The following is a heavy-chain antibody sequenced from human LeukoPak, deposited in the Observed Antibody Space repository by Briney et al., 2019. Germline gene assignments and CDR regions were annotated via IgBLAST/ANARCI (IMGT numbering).Heavy chain of an antibody. CDR3: ARDSSHTTSWPFDY. CDR2: IYYSGNT. CDR1: GVSISSSNSY. J-gene: IGHJ4*02. V-gene: IGHV4-39*01. Sequence: PSETLSLTCTVSGVSISSSNSYWGWIRQPPGKGLEWIGSIYYSGNTYYNASLKSQVSISIDTSKNQFSLKLTSVTAADTAIYYCARDSSHTTSWPFDYWGQGNLVTVSS. D-gene: IGHD6-13*01.